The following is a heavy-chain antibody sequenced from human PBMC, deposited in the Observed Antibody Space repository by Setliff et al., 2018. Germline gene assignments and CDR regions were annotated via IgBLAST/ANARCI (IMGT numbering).Heavy chain of an antibody. CDR3: ATPAIAAAGHLFFDY. Sequence: ASVKVSCKVSGYTLTELSMHWVRQAPGKGLEGMGGFDPEDGETIYAQKFQGRVTMTEDTSNDTASMELSILRSEDTAVYYCATPAIAAAGHLFFDYWGQGTLVTVSS. V-gene: IGHV1-24*01. D-gene: IGHD6-13*01. CDR1: GYTLTELS. CDR2: FDPEDGET. J-gene: IGHJ4*02.